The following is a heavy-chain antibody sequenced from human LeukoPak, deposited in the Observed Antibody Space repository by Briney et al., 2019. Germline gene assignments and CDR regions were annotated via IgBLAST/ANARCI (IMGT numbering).Heavy chain of an antibody. D-gene: IGHD2-15*01. CDR2: INHSGST. CDR1: GGSFSGYY. J-gene: IGHJ4*02. CDR3: ARDGVLYCSGGSCHPHFDY. Sequence: SETLSLTCAVYGGSFSGYYWSWIRQPPGKGLEWIGEINHSGSTNYNPSLKSRVTISVDTSKNQFSLKLSSVTPADTAVYYCARDGVLYCSGGSCHPHFDYWGQGTLVTVSS. V-gene: IGHV4-34*01.